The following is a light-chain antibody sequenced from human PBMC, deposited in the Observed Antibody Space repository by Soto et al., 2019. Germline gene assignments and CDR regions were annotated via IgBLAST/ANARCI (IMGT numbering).Light chain of an antibody. CDR3: QQYNSYPIT. J-gene: IGKJ5*01. V-gene: IGKV1-16*02. CDR1: QDISNH. CDR2: GAS. Sequence: DIQMTQSPSSLSASVGDRVSITCRASQDISNHLAWFQQKPGKASKSLIYGASSLQSGVPSKFTGSGSGTDFTLTITSLQPEDFATYYCQQYNSYPITFGQGTRLEIK.